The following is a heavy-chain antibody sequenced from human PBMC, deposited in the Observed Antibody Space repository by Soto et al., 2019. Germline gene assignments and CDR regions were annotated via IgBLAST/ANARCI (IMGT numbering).Heavy chain of an antibody. D-gene: IGHD1-20*01. J-gene: IGHJ5*02. CDR3: ARGLDAITDTRDWLDP. V-gene: IGHV6-1*01. CDR1: GDSVSSNRAA. CDR2: TFYRSKWFN. Sequence: SQTLSLTCAISGDSVSSNRAAWNWIRQSPSRDLEWLGRTFYRSKWFNDYALSVRSRITINPDTSKNQFSLQLDSVPPEDTAVYYCARGLDAITDTRDWLDPWGQGTLVTVSS.